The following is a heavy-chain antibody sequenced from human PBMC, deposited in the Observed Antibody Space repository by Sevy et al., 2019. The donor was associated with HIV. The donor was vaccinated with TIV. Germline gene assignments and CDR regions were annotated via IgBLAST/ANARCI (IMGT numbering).Heavy chain of an antibody. D-gene: IGHD3-16*01. V-gene: IGHV3-48*03. CDR2: ISSSGSTI. Sequence: GGSLRLSCAASGFTFSSYEMNWVRQAPGKGLEWVSYISSSGSTIYYADSVKGRFTISRDNAKNSLYLQMNSLRAEDTAVYYCARDRDLGDAFDIWGQGTMLTVSS. J-gene: IGHJ3*02. CDR3: ARDRDLGDAFDI. CDR1: GFTFSSYE.